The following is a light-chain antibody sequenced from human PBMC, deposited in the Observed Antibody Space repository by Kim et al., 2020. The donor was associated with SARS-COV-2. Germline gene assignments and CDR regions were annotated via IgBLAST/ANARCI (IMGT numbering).Light chain of an antibody. Sequence: VTISATGGSSNIGAGYDVHWYQQLPGTAPKLLIYGNSNRPSGVPDRFSGSKSGTSASLAITGLQAEDEADYYCQSYDSSLSGYVFGTGTKVTVL. CDR3: QSYDSSLSGYV. CDR2: GNS. J-gene: IGLJ1*01. CDR1: SSNIGAGYD. V-gene: IGLV1-40*01.